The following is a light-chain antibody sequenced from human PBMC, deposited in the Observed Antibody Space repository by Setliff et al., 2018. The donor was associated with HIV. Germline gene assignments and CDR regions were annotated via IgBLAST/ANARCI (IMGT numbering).Light chain of an antibody. CDR2: EVS. Sequence: QSVLTQPASVSGSPGQSITISCTGTSSDVGGYNYVSWYQQHPGKAPKLIIYEVSYRPLGVSNRFSGSKSGNTASLTISGLQAEDEADYYCSSYASTNTLPFGTGTKVTVL. CDR1: SSDVGGYNY. J-gene: IGLJ1*01. V-gene: IGLV2-14*01. CDR3: SSYASTNTLP.